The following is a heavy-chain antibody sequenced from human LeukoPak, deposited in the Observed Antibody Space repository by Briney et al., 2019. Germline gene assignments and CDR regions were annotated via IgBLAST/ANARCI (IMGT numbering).Heavy chain of an antibody. J-gene: IGHJ4*02. CDR3: ARDSSGYSFSGY. D-gene: IGHD3-22*01. V-gene: IGHV3-21*01. Sequence: GGSLRLSCAASGFTFSSYSMNWVRQAPGKGLEWVSSISSSSSYIYYADSVKGRFTISRDNAKNSLYLQMNSLRAEDTAVYYCARDSSGYSFSGYWGQGTLVTVSS. CDR2: ISSSSSYI. CDR1: GFTFSSYS.